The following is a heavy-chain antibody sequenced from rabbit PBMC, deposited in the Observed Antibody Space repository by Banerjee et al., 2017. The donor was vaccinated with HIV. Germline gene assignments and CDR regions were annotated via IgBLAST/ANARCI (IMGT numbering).Heavy chain of an antibody. CDR3: ARDRLYGGVGYEL. V-gene: IGHV1S40*01. D-gene: IGHD6-1*01. CDR1: GFDLSSNA. CDR2: IDNGDGNT. J-gene: IGHJ4*01. Sequence: QSLEESGGDLVKPGASLTLTCTASGFDLSSNAMCWVRQAPGKGPEWIACIDNGDGNTWYASWAKGRFTVSKTSSTTVTLQMTSLTVADTATYFCARDRLYGGVGYELWGQGTLVTVS.